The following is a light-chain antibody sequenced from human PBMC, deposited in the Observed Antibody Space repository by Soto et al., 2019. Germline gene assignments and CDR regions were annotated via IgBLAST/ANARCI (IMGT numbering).Light chain of an antibody. V-gene: IGKV3-20*01. Sequence: IILTQSPGTLSLSPGERVTLSCKASQTINNNYVAWYQQRPGRAPRLLVYGASARATGIPDRFSGSGSGTDFTLTISRLEPEDFAVYYCQQYGSSPWTFGQGTKVDIK. CDR1: QTINNNY. CDR2: GAS. J-gene: IGKJ1*01. CDR3: QQYGSSPWT.